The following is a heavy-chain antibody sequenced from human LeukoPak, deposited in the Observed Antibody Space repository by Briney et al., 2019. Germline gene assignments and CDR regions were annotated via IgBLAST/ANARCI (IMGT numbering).Heavy chain of an antibody. J-gene: IGHJ4*02. CDR2: ISPDGTTI. Sequence: GGSLRLSCAASGFTFSDKWMHWVRQGPGKGLVWVSRISPDGTTISYADSVKGRFTISRDNSKNTLYLQMNSLRAEDTAVYYCARHTSSWYYFDYWGQGTLVTVSS. V-gene: IGHV3-74*01. D-gene: IGHD6-13*01. CDR1: GFTFSDKW. CDR3: ARHTSSWYYFDY.